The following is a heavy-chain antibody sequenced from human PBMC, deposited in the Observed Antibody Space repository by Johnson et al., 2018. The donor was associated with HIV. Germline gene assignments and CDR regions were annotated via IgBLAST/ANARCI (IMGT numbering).Heavy chain of an antibody. CDR1: GFTFSDYY. CDR3: ARLGCLCTGGVCVDAFDM. CDR2: ISSSGRTI. V-gene: IGHV3-11*04. D-gene: IGHD2-8*02. Sequence: QVQLVESGGGLVKPGGSLRLSCAASGFTFSDYYMSWIRQARGKGLEWVSYISSSGRTIYYADSVKGRFTISRDNAKNSLYLPMNSLRADDTAVYYCARLGCLCTGGVCVDAFDMWGKGTMVTVSS. J-gene: IGHJ3*02.